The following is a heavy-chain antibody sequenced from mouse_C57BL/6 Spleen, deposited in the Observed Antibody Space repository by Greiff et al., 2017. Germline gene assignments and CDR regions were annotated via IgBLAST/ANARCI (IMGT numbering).Heavy chain of an antibody. CDR1: GFTFSSYA. CDR3: ARDRSGPYAMDC. CDR2: ISDGDSYT. D-gene: IGHD3-1*01. V-gene: IGHV5-4*01. J-gene: IGHJ4*01. Sequence: DVMLVESGAGLVKPGGSLKLSCAASGFTFSSYAMSWVRQTPEKRLVWVATISDGDSYTYYPDNVKGRFTISRDNAKNNLYLQMSHLTSEDTAMYYCARDRSGPYAMDCWGQGATVTVAS.